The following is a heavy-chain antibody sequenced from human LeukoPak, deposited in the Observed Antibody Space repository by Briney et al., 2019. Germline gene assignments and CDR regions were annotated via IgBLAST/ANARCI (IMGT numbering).Heavy chain of an antibody. V-gene: IGHV4-30-2*01. D-gene: IGHD3-10*01. CDR3: ARSRQASGLFNS. Sequence: SETLSLTFTVSGYAITSGGFSWNRIRQPPGKGLEWIGCIYDRGPAYYNPSLKSRFTISVDRPKNQFFLNVTSLTAADTAVYYCARSRQASGLFNSWGQGTLVVVSS. CDR1: GYAITSGGFS. J-gene: IGHJ5*01. CDR2: IYDRGPA.